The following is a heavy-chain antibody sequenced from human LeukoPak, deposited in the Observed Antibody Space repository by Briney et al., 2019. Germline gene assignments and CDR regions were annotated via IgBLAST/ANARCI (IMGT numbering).Heavy chain of an antibody. CDR1: GFTFSTYW. CDR2: MRRDGNEI. D-gene: IGHD6-6*01. CDR3: AKDTYSSSPYYFDY. V-gene: IGHV3-7*03. Sequence: PGGSLRLSCSASGFTFSTYWMSWVRQAPGKGLEWVANMRRDGNEIYYLDSVRGRFTISRDNAKNSLYLQMNSLRAEDTAVYYCAKDTYSSSPYYFDYWGQGTLVTVSS. J-gene: IGHJ4*02.